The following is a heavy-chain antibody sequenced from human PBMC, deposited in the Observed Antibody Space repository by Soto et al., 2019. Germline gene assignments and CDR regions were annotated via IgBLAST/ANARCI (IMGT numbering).Heavy chain of an antibody. J-gene: IGHJ5*02. V-gene: IGHV4-4*07. Sequence: SETLSLTCTVSGGAISTYYWTWIRQTAVKVLEWIGRIYSSGSTKYNPALQSRVTMSLDTSNNQFSLRLTSVTAADTAVYYCARGQRFSDWFDPWGQGTLVTVS. CDR2: IYSSGST. CDR3: ARGQRFSDWFDP. D-gene: IGHD3-3*01. CDR1: GGAISTYY.